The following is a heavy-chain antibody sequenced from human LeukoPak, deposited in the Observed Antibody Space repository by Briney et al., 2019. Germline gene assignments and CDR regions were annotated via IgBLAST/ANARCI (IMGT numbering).Heavy chain of an antibody. CDR2: ISNSDYST. V-gene: IGHV3-23*01. CDR1: GFTFSSYA. Sequence: GGSLRLSCAASGFTFSSYAMSWVRQAPGKGLEWVSPISNSDYSTYSTDSVRGRFTISRDNSKNTLYLQMNSLRAEDTAVYYCATGDKELRFKRRKGGFDPWGQGTLVTVSS. D-gene: IGHD5-12*01. CDR3: ATGDKELRFKRRKGGFDP. J-gene: IGHJ5*02.